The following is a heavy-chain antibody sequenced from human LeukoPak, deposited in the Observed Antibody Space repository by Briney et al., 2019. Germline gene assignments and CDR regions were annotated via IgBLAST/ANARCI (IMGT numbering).Heavy chain of an antibody. Sequence: GGSLRLSCAASGFTFSDYYMSWIRQAPGKGLEWVSYISSSGSTIYYADSVKGRFTISRDNAKNSLYQQMNSLRAEDTAVYYCARTYKNYYYYMDVWGKGTTVTVSS. CDR2: ISSSGSTI. CDR3: ARTYKNYYYYMDV. CDR1: GFTFSDYY. D-gene: IGHD1-1*01. V-gene: IGHV3-11*04. J-gene: IGHJ6*03.